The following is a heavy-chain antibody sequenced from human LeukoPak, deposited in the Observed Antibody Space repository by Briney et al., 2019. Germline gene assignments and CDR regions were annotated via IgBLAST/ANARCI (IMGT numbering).Heavy chain of an antibody. J-gene: IGHJ6*02. CDR3: ARGSSWSYYYYYGMDV. Sequence: SETLSLTCAVSGGPISSGGYYWSWIRQHPGKGPEWIGYIYYSGSTYHNPSLKSRVTISVDTSKNQFSLKLSSVTAADTAVYYCARGSSWSYYYYYGMDVWGQGTTVTVSS. CDR2: IYYSGST. D-gene: IGHD6-13*01. CDR1: GGPISSGGYY. V-gene: IGHV4-31*11.